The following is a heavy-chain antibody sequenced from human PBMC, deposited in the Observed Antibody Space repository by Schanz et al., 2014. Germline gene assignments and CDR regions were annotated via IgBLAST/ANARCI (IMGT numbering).Heavy chain of an antibody. V-gene: IGHV3-30-3*01. J-gene: IGHJ4*01. D-gene: IGHD2-15*01. CDR1: GFTLSSYA. CDR2: ISYDESNK. Sequence: QVQLVESGGGVVQPGRSLRLSCAAYGFTLSSYAMHWVRQAPGKGLEWVAVISYDESNKYYADSVKGRFTISRDNSKNTLYLQMNTLRAEDTAVYYCARDRGYCSGGSCLTIDYWGQGTPVTVSS. CDR3: ARDRGYCSGGSCLTIDY.